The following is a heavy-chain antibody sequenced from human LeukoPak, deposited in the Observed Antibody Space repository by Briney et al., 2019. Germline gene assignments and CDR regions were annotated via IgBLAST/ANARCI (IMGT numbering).Heavy chain of an antibody. CDR2: ISYDGSNK. Sequence: GGSLRLSCAASGFTFSSYAMHWVRQAPGKGLEWVAVISYDGSNKYYADSVKGRFTISRDNSKNTLYLQMNSLRAEDTAVYYCARDNGFYFVAGTSDYWGQGTLVTVSS. CDR1: GFTFSSYA. CDR3: ARDNGFYFVAGTSDY. V-gene: IGHV3-30*04. J-gene: IGHJ4*02. D-gene: IGHD6-19*01.